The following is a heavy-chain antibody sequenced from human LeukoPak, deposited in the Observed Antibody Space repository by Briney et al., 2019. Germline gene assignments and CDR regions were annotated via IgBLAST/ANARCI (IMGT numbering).Heavy chain of an antibody. CDR3: AKDRTPWVKDAFDI. Sequence: GGSLRLSCAASGFTFSSYGMHWVRQAPGKGLEWVAFIRYDGSNKYYAHSGKGRFTISRDNSKNTLYLQMNSLRAEDTAVYYCAKDRTPWVKDAFDIWGQGTMVNVSS. CDR2: IRYDGSNK. J-gene: IGHJ3*02. D-gene: IGHD7-27*01. V-gene: IGHV3-30*02. CDR1: GFTFSSYG.